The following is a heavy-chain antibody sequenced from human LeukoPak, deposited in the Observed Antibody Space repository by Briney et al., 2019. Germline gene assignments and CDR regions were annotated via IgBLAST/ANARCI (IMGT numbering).Heavy chain of an antibody. D-gene: IGHD5-12*01. V-gene: IGHV1-18*04. CDR3: ARDPEVVATYYYYGMDV. Sequence: ASVKVSCKASGYTFTSYGISWVRQAPRQGLEWMGWISAYNGNTNYAQKLQGRVTMTTETSTSTAYMELRSLRSDDTAVYYCARDPEVVATYYYYGMDVWGKGTTVTVSS. J-gene: IGHJ6*04. CDR1: GYTFTSYG. CDR2: ISAYNGNT.